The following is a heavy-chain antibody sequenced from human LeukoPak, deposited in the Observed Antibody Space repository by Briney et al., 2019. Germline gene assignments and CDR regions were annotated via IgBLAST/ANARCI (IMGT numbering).Heavy chain of an antibody. CDR1: GYTFTVYY. CDR2: INPNRGGA. V-gene: IGHV1-2*02. J-gene: IGHJ5*02. Sequence: ASVRVSCTASGYTFTVYYMHWVRQAPGQGLEWMGRINPNRGGANYARKFQGRVTMTRDTSISTAYMELRRLRSDDTAVYYCALRTIVAVGKPFDPGGQGTLVTVSS. CDR3: ALRTIVAVGKPFDP. D-gene: IGHD6-13*01.